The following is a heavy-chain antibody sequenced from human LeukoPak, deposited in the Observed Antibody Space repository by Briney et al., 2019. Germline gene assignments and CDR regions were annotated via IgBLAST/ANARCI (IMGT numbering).Heavy chain of an antibody. CDR1: GFTFSSYS. Sequence: GGSLRLSCAASGFTFSSYSMNWVRQAPGKGREWVSSISSGSGYRYYADSVKGRFTISRDNAKNSLYLQMNSLRAEDTAVYYCARVGPGNNYMDVWGKGTTVTVSS. CDR2: ISSGSGYR. V-gene: IGHV3-21*01. J-gene: IGHJ6*03. D-gene: IGHD1-1*01. CDR3: ARVGPGNNYMDV.